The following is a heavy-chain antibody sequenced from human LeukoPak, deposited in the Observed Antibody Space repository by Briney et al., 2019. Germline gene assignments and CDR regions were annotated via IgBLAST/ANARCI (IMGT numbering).Heavy chain of an antibody. V-gene: IGHV4-59*01. Sequence: PSETLSLTCTVSGGSISSYYWSWIRQPPGKGLEWIGYIYYSGSTNYNPSLKSRVTISVDTSKYQFSLKLSSVTAADTAVYYCARDLGGGKFDYWGQGTLVTVSS. CDR3: ARDLGGGKFDY. J-gene: IGHJ4*02. D-gene: IGHD2-15*01. CDR1: GGSISSYY. CDR2: IYYSGST.